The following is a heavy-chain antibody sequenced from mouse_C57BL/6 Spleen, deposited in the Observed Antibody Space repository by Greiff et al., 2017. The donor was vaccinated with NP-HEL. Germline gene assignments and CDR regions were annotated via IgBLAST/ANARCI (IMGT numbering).Heavy chain of an antibody. V-gene: IGHV1-69*01. CDR3: ARFYDGYSYYFDY. CDR2: IDPSDSYT. D-gene: IGHD2-3*01. CDR1: GYTFTSYW. Sequence: QVQLQQPGAELVMPGASVKLSCKASGYTFTSYWMHWVKQRPGQGLEWIGEIDPSDSYTNYNQKFKGKSTLTVDKSSSTAYMQLSSQTSEDSAVYYGARFYDGYSYYFDYWGQGTTLTVSS. J-gene: IGHJ2*01.